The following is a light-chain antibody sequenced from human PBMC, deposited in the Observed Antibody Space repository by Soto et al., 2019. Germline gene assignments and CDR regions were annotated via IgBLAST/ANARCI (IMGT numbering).Light chain of an antibody. Sequence: QSVLTQPASVSGSPGQSITISCTGTSDDVGAYNFVSWYQQYPGKAPKLMIYDVSIRPSGISNRFAGSKSGNTASLTISGLQAEDEADYYCSSHTSTTLVFGGGTKLTVL. CDR3: SSHTSTTLV. J-gene: IGLJ2*01. CDR2: DVS. CDR1: SDDVGAYNF. V-gene: IGLV2-14*03.